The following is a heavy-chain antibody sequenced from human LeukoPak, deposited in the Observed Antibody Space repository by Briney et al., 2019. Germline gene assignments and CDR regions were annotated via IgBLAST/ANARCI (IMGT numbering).Heavy chain of an antibody. J-gene: IGHJ5*02. V-gene: IGHV3-66*01. CDR3: ARVRGIANWFDP. CDR2: IYSGGST. Sequence: ASVTVSCKASGYTFTSYGISWVRQAPGKGLEWVSVIYSGGSTYYADSVKGRFTISRDNSKNTLYLQMNSLRAEDTAVYYCARVRGIANWFDPWGQGTLVTVSS. D-gene: IGHD6-13*01. CDR1: GYTFTSYG.